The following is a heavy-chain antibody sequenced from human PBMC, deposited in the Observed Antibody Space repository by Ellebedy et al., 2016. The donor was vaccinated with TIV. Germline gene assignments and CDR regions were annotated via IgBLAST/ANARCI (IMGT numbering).Heavy chain of an antibody. V-gene: IGHV3-7*01. J-gene: IGHJ4*02. CDR2: IKHDGSGK. CDR1: GFTFSSYW. CDR3: ARDLAVGTYYFDY. D-gene: IGHD6-19*01. Sequence: PGGSLRLSCAASGFTFSSYWMSWVRQAPGKGLEWVATIKHDGSGKYYVDSVKGRFTISRDNAKNSLYLQMNSLRAEDTAVYYCARDLAVGTYYFDYWGQGTLVTVSS.